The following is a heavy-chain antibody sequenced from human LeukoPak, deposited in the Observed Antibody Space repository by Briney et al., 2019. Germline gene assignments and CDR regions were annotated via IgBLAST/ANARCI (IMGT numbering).Heavy chain of an antibody. V-gene: IGHV3-74*01. J-gene: IGHJ3*02. Sequence: GGSLRLSCAASGFTFSSYGMHWVRQGPGKGLVWVSRINTDGSSTSNADSVKGRFTISRDNAKNTLYLQMNSPRAEDTAVYYCARDYLCAFDIWGQGTMVTVSS. CDR1: GFTFSSYG. D-gene: IGHD5-12*01. CDR2: INTDGSST. CDR3: ARDYLCAFDI.